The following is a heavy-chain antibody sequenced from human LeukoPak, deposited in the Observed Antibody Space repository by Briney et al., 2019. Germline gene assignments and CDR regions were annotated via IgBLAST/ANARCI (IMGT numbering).Heavy chain of an antibody. CDR2: MNPNSGNT. CDR3: ARADVSSWYRGYFQH. CDR1: GYTFTGYY. Sequence: ASVKVSCKASGYTFTGYYMHWVRQAPGQGLEWMGWMNPNSGNTGYAQKFQGRVTMTRNTSISTAYMELSSLRSKDTAVYYCARADVSSWYRGYFQHWGQGTLVTVSS. J-gene: IGHJ1*01. V-gene: IGHV1-8*02. D-gene: IGHD6-13*01.